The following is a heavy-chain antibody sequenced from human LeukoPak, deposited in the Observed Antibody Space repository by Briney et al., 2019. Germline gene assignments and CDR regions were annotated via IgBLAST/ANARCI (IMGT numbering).Heavy chain of an antibody. CDR3: ARDKGEYYDSSGYLDY. CDR1: GGSISSYY. CDR2: IYYSGNT. J-gene: IGHJ4*02. D-gene: IGHD3-22*01. Sequence: PSETLSLTCTVSGGSISSYYWSWIRQPPGKGLEWIGYIYYSGNTNYNPSLKSRVTISVDTSKNQFSLKLSSVTAADTAMYYCARDKGEYYDSSGYLDYWGQGTLATVSS. V-gene: IGHV4-59*01.